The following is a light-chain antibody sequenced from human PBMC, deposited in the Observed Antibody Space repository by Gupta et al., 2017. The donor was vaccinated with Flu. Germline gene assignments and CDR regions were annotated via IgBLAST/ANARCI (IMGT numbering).Light chain of an antibody. CDR1: SSDVGGYNY. V-gene: IGLV2-8*01. J-gene: IGLJ2*01. CDR2: EVS. Sequence: QSALTQPPPASGSPGQSVTISCTGTSSDVGGYNYVSWYQQHPGKAPKLMIYEVSKRPSGVPDRFSGSKSGNTASLTVSGLQAEDEADYYCSSYAGSNNFEVVFGGGTKLTVL. CDR3: SSYAGSNNFEVV.